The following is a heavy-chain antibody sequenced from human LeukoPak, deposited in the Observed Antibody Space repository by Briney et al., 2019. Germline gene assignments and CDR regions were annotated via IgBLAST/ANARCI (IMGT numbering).Heavy chain of an antibody. J-gene: IGHJ6*02. V-gene: IGHV3-7*01. CDR2: IKEDGSES. CDR1: GFTFKDYW. D-gene: IGHD6-13*01. CDR3: ARGYPDSSSWYYYYYYGMDV. Sequence: GGSLRLSCAASGFTFKDYWMIWVRQAPGKGLEWVANIKEDGSESYYVDSVKGRFTISRDNAENSLYLQMNSLRAEDTALYYCARGYPDSSSWYYYYYYGMDVWGQGTTVTVSS.